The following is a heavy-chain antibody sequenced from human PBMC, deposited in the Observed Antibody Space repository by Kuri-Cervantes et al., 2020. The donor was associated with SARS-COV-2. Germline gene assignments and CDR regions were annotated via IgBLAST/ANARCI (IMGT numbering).Heavy chain of an antibody. CDR2: IWYDGSNK. J-gene: IGHJ5*02. CDR3: ARLYDSSGYYLNWFDP. V-gene: IGHV3-33*01. CDR1: GFTFSSYG. D-gene: IGHD3-22*01. Sequence: GESLKISCAASGFTFSSYGMHWVRQAPGKGLEWVAVIWYDGSNKYYADSVKGRFTISRDNSKNTLYLQMNNLRADDTAVYYCARLYDSSGYYLNWFDPWGQGTLVTVSS.